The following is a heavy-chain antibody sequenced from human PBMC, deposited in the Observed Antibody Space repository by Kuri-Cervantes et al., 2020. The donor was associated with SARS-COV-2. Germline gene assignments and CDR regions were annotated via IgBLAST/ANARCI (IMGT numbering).Heavy chain of an antibody. J-gene: IGHJ4*02. D-gene: IGHD4-23*01. CDR2: THTSGST. CDR1: GGSFSGYY. CDR3: ARDLGGSNYGGGVY. Sequence: GSLRLSCAVYGGSFSGYYWSWIRQPAGKGLEWIGYTHTSGSTNYNPSLKSRVTISVDTSKNQFSLKLSSVTAADTAVYYCARDLGGSNYGGGVYWGQGTLVTVSS. V-gene: IGHV4-4*07.